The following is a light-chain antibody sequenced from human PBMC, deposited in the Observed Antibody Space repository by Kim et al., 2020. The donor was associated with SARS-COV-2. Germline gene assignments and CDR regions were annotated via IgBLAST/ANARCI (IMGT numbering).Light chain of an antibody. Sequence: IRDYLAWFQQKPGGAPKSLIYAASTLQSGVPSKFSGSGSGTDFTLTISSLQAEDSATYYCLHYNSYPYSFGQGTKLEI. CDR2: AAS. CDR1: IRDY. J-gene: IGKJ2*01. CDR3: LHYNSYPYS. V-gene: IGKV1-16*02.